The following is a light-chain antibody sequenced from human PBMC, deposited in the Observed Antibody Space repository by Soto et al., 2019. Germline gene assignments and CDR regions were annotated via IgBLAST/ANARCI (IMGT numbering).Light chain of an antibody. CDR1: QSVSSW. Sequence: DIQMTQSPSTLSASVGDRVTITCRSGQSVSSWLAWYQQKPGKAPNLLIYKASSLESGAPSRFSRGGSVTEFTLTISSLQPDDFAPYYCQQYHSYSYTFGQGTKLAIK. V-gene: IGKV1-5*03. CDR3: QQYHSYSYT. CDR2: KAS. J-gene: IGKJ2*01.